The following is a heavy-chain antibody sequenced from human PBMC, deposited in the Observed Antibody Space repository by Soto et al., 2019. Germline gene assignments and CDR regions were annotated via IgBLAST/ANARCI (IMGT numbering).Heavy chain of an antibody. CDR2: ISYDGSNK. V-gene: IGHV3-30*18. D-gene: IGHD3-22*01. CDR3: AKDRITMIVVVTSSLLFDY. Sequence: RQAPGKGLEWVAVISYDGSNKYYADSVKGRFTISRDNSKNTLYLQMNSLRAEDTAVYYCAKDRITMIVVVTSSLLFDYWGQGTLVTVSS. J-gene: IGHJ4*02.